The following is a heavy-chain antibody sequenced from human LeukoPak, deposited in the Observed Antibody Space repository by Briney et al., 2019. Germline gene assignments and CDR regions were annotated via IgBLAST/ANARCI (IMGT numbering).Heavy chain of an antibody. CDR2: ISSNGDST. J-gene: IGHJ3*02. D-gene: IGHD6-6*01. Sequence: GGSLRLSCAASGFTFSSYSMHWVRQAPGKGLEYVSAISSNGDSTYYANSVKGRFTISRDNSKNTLYLQMGSLRAEDTAVYYCAKRLIAARPWDDAFDIWGQGTMVTVSS. CDR1: GFTFSSYS. CDR3: AKRLIAARPWDDAFDI. V-gene: IGHV3-64*01.